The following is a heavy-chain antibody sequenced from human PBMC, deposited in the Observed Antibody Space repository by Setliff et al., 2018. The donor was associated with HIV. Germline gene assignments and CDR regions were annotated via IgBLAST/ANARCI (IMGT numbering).Heavy chain of an antibody. V-gene: IGHV1-69*13. Sequence: SVKVSCKASGGTFSSYAISWVRRAPGQGPEWMGAIIPIFGTTKYAQRFQGRVTITADASTSTAYMELSSLRSEDTAVYYCATNREQLTMTYYYYYMDVWGKGTTVTVSS. D-gene: IGHD6-13*01. CDR3: ATNREQLTMTYYYYYMDV. CDR1: GGTFSSYA. J-gene: IGHJ6*03. CDR2: IIPIFGTT.